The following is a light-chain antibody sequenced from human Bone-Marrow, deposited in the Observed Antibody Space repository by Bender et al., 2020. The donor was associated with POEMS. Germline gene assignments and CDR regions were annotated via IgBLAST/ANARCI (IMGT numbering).Light chain of an antibody. CDR2: EVT. V-gene: IGLV2-8*01. CDR3: FSYSGSATYV. CDR1: SSDVGDHDY. Sequence: QSALTQPPSASGSPEQSVTISCTGSSSDVGDHDYVSWYQQYPGKAPTLFIYEVTKRPSGVSDRFSGSKSGNTAFLTISGLQAEDEADYYCFSYSGSATYVFGTGTKLTVL. J-gene: IGLJ1*01.